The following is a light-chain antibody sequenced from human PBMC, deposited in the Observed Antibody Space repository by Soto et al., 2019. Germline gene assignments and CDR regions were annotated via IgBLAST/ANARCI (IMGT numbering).Light chain of an antibody. CDR1: RSNIETNY. CDR3: ASWDDNLSGLV. J-gene: IGLJ2*01. CDR2: RNN. Sequence: QAVVAQPPSASGTPGQRVAISCSGSRSNIETNYVYWYQQLPGTAPKLLIYRNNQRPSGVPDRFSGSKSGTSASLAISGLRSEDEADYYCASWDDNLSGLVFGGGTKVTVL. V-gene: IGLV1-47*01.